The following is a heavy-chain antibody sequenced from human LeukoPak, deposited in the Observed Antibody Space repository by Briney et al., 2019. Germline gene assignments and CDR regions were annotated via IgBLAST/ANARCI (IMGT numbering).Heavy chain of an antibody. J-gene: IGHJ4*02. V-gene: IGHV3-48*03. CDR2: IIVSGSTM. CDR1: GFTFSTYE. CDR3: AKDTGSSGPFDY. Sequence: QTGGSLRLSCVASGFTFSTYEMIWVRQAPGKGLEWVACIIVSGSTMYYADSVKGRFTISRDNAKNSLYLQMNSLRAEDTALYYCAKDTGSSGPFDYWGQGTLVTVSS. D-gene: IGHD6-19*01.